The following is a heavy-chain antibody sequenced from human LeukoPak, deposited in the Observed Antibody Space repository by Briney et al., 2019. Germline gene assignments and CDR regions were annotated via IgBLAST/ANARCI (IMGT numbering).Heavy chain of an antibody. Sequence: PSETLSLTCTVSGGSISSGGYYWSWIRQPPGKGLEWIGYIYHSGSTYYNPSLKSRVTISVDRSKNQFSLKLSSVTAADTAIYYCASTSVGYYAFDIWGQGTMVTVSS. CDR2: IYHSGST. CDR1: GGSISSGGYY. J-gene: IGHJ3*02. V-gene: IGHV4-30-2*01. D-gene: IGHD5-12*01. CDR3: ASTSVGYYAFDI.